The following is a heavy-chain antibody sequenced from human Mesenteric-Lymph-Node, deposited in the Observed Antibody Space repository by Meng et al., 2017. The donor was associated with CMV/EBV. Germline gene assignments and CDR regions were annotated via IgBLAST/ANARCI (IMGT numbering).Heavy chain of an antibody. J-gene: IGHJ4*02. CDR1: GFTVSSNY. CDR3: ARGVDFVDSSGYYFDL. CDR2: ISSRNTYT. D-gene: IGHD3-22*01. V-gene: IGHV3-21*01. Sequence: GGSLRLSCAASGFTVSSNYLNWVRQAPGKGLEWVTSISSRNTYTHYADSVKGRFTISRDNTKNSLYLQMNSLRAEDTAVYYCARGVDFVDSSGYYFDLWGQGTLVTVSS.